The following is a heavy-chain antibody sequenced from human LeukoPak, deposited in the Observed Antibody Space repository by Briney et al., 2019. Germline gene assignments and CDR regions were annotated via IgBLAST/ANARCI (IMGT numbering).Heavy chain of an antibody. Sequence: NPSETLSLTCTVSGDSVSSFYWSWIRQPPGKGLEWIGYIYYSGSTNYNPSLKSRVTISADTSKSQFSLKLSSVTAADTAVYYCARGVVIAPQTFDYWGQGTLVTVSS. J-gene: IGHJ4*02. CDR3: ARGVVIAPQTFDY. V-gene: IGHV4-59*02. D-gene: IGHD2-21*01. CDR1: GDSVSSFY. CDR2: IYYSGST.